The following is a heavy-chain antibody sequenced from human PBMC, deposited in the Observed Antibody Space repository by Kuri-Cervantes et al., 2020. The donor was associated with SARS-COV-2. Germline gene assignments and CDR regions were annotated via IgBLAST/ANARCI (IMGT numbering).Heavy chain of an antibody. CDR2: ISSSSSYI. D-gene: IGHD6-19*01. CDR1: GFTFSSYS. V-gene: IGHV3-21*01. J-gene: IGHJ4*02. CDR3: ARGSSSGWYYFDY. Sequence: GESLKISRAASGFTFSSYSMNWVRQAPGKGLEWVSSISSSSSYIYYADSVKGRFTISRDNAKNSLYLQMNSLRAEDTAVYYCARGSSSGWYYFDYWGQGTLVTVSS.